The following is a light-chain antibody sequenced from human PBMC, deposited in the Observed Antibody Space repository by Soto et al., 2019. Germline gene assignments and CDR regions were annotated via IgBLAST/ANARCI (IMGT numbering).Light chain of an antibody. J-gene: IGLJ1*01. CDR3: SSYAGINNLGV. CDR2: EVN. Sequence: QSALTQPPSASGSPGQSVTISCTGTSSDVGGYKYVSWYQQHPGKAPKLTIFEVNKRPSGVRDRFSVSKSGNTASLTVSGLKVEDEADYYCSSYAGINNLGVFGTGTKVTVL. CDR1: SSDVGGYKY. V-gene: IGLV2-8*01.